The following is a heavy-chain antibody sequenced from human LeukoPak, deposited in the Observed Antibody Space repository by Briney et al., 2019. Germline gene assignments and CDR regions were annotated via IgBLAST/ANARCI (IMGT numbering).Heavy chain of an antibody. CDR2: ITTSDGNT. J-gene: IGHJ4*02. V-gene: IGHV3-23*01. Sequence: GGSLRLSCVASGLLVSNYAMSWARQAPGKGLEWVPTITTSDGNTYYADSVKGRFTVSRDNSKNTLFLQMNSLRAEDTAVYYCAKDGGLWVSAHWGDSWGRGTLVTVSS. CDR1: GLLVSNYA. D-gene: IGHD7-27*01. CDR3: AKDGGLWVSAHWGDS.